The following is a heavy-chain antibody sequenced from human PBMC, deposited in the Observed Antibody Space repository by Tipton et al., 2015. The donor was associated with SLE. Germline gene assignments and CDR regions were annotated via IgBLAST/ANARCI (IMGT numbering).Heavy chain of an antibody. J-gene: IGHJ3*02. CDR3: AREGITMIVVVHAFDI. V-gene: IGHV1-46*01. CDR1: GYTFTSYY. Sequence: QVQLVQSGAEVKKPGASVKVSCKASGYTFTSYYMHWVRQAPGQGLEWMGIINPSGGSTSYAQKFQGRVTMTRDTSTSTVYMELSSLRSEDTAVYYCAREGITMIVVVHAFDIWGQGTMVTVSS. CDR2: INPSGGST. D-gene: IGHD3-22*01.